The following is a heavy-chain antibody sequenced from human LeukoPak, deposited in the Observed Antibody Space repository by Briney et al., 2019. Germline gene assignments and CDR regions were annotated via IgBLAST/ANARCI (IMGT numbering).Heavy chain of an antibody. Sequence: GGSLRLSCAASGFTFSSYAMSWVRQAPGKGLEWVSAISGSGGSTYYADSVKGRFTISRDNAKNSLYLQMNSLRAEDTAVYYCARDQKYYYDSSGYPNYFDYWGQGTLVTVSS. CDR3: ARDQKYYYDSSGYPNYFDY. D-gene: IGHD3-22*01. J-gene: IGHJ4*02. CDR2: ISGSGGST. CDR1: GFTFSSYA. V-gene: IGHV3-23*01.